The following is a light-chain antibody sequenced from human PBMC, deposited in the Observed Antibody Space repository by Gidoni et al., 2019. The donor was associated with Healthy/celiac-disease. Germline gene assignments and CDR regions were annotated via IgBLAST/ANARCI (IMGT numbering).Light chain of an antibody. CDR2: EVS. CDR3: SSYTSSSTLV. Sequence: QSALTPPASVSGSPGPSITISCTGTSSDVGGYNYVSWYQQHPGKAPKLMIYEVSNRPSGVSNRFSGSKSGNTASLTISGLQAEDEADYYCSSYTSSSTLVFGGGTKLTAL. J-gene: IGLJ2*01. V-gene: IGLV2-14*01. CDR1: SSDVGGYNY.